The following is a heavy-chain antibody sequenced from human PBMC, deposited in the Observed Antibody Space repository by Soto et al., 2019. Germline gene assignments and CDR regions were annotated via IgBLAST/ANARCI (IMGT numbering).Heavy chain of an antibody. CDR2: IDPSDSYT. V-gene: IGHV5-10-1*01. CDR1: GYNFTNYW. D-gene: IGHD3-10*01. J-gene: IGHJ5*02. Sequence: PGESLKISCQGSGYNFTNYWISWVRQMPGKGLEWLGKIDPSDSYTYYSPSFQGHVTLSVDNSIRTAYPQWSNLKASDTAMYYCATYYYYGPGTYYNNWFDPWGQGTLVTVSS. CDR3: ATYYYYGPGTYYNNWFDP.